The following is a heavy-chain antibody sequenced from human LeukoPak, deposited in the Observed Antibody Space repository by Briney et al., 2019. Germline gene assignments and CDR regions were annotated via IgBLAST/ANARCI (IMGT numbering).Heavy chain of an antibody. Sequence: ASVKVSCKASGYTFTSYGISWVRQAPGQGLEWMGWISAYNGNTNYAQKLQGRVTMTTDTSTSTAYMELRSLRSDDTAVYYCAREIVVVITDGAQSRPPYYFDYWGQGTLVTVSS. J-gene: IGHJ4*02. CDR1: GYTFTSYG. CDR3: AREIVVVITDGAQSRPPYYFDY. D-gene: IGHD3-22*01. CDR2: ISAYNGNT. V-gene: IGHV1-18*01.